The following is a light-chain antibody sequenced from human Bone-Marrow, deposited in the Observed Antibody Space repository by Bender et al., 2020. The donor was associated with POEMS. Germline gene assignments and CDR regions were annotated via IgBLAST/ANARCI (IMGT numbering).Light chain of an antibody. J-gene: IGLJ3*02. V-gene: IGLV3-21*04. Sequence: LTQPPSASGTPGKTARITCGGDNIGSKNVHWYQQKPGQAPVMVIYDDSDRPSGIPERFSGSNSGNTATLTISRVEAGDEADYYCHMWDNSNDHWVFGGGTKLTVL. CDR3: HMWDNSNDHWV. CDR2: DDS. CDR1: NIGSKN.